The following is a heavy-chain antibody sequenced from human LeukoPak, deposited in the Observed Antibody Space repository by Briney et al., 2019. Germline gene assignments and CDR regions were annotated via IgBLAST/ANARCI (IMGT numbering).Heavy chain of an antibody. CDR2: IYHSGIT. D-gene: IGHD1-26*01. CDR1: GDSISSGGYY. J-gene: IGHJ6*03. CDR3: ARGGSQQNYYYNCMDV. Sequence: PSETLSLTCTVSGDSISSGGYYWNWIRQPPGKGLEWIGYIYHSGITNYNPSLKSRVTISIDRSKNQFSLKLSSVSAADTAVYYCARGGSQQNYYYNCMDVWGKGTTVTVSS. V-gene: IGHV4-30-2*01.